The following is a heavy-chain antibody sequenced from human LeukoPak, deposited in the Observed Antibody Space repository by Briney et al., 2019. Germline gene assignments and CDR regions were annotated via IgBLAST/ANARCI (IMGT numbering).Heavy chain of an antibody. CDR2: IYPGDSDT. V-gene: IGHV5-51*01. CDR1: GYNFTNYW. CDR3: ARRRDGYNYVGTDY. J-gene: IGHJ4*02. D-gene: IGHD5-24*01. Sequence: GESLKISYKGSGYNFTNYWIGWVRQMPGKGLEWMGIIYPGDSDTTYSPSFRGQVTISADKSISTAYLQWSSLKASDTAMYYCARRRDGYNYVGTDYWGQGTLVTVSS.